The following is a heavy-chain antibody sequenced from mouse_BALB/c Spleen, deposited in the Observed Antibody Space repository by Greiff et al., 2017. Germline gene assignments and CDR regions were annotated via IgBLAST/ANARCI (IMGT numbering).Heavy chain of an antibody. V-gene: IGHV1S56*01. CDR1: GYTFTSYY. Sequence: QVHVKQSGPELVKPGASVRISCKASGYTFTSYYIHWVKQRPGQGLEWIGWIYPGNVNTKYNEKFKGKATLTADKSSSTAYMQLSSLTSEDSAVYFCAREGGGGFAYWGQGTLVTVSA. CDR2: IYPGNVNT. CDR3: AREGGGGFAY. J-gene: IGHJ3*01.